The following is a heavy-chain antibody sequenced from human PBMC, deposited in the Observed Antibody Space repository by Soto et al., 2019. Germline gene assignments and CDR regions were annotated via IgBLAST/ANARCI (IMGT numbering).Heavy chain of an antibody. CDR3: ARQRPSWFDP. Sequence: NPSETLSLTCTVSGGSISSSSYYWGWIRQPPGKGLEWIGSIYYSGSTYYNPSLKSRVTISVDTSKNQFSLKLSSVTAADTAVYYCARQRPSWFDPWGQGTLVTVSS. J-gene: IGHJ5*02. V-gene: IGHV4-39*01. CDR1: GGSISSSSYY. CDR2: IYYSGST.